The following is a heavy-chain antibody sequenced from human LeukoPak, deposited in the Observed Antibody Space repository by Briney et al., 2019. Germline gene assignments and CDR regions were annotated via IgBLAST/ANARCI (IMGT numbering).Heavy chain of an antibody. V-gene: IGHV4-61*02. J-gene: IGHJ2*01. D-gene: IGHD2-15*01. CDR3: ARSVVVVAATDWYFDL. CDR1: GGSISSGSYY. CDR2: IYTSGST. Sequence: SETLSLTCTVSGGSISSGSYYGGWIRQPAGKGLEWIVLIYTSGSTTYTPSLKSRVTISVDTSKNQFSLNLSSVTAADTAVYYCARSVVVVAATDWYFDLWGRGTLVTVSS.